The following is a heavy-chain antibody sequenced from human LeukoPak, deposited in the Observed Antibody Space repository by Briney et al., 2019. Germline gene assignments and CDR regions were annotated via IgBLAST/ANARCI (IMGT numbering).Heavy chain of an antibody. Sequence: GGSLRLSCAASGFTFSSYAMSWVRQAPGKGLEWVSAIRGSGGSTYYADSVKGRFNISRDNSKNTLYLQMNSLRAEDTAMYYCAKGVWLAVAGTPDYWGQGTLVTVSS. D-gene: IGHD6-19*01. CDR2: IRGSGGST. CDR1: GFTFSSYA. J-gene: IGHJ4*02. CDR3: AKGVWLAVAGTPDY. V-gene: IGHV3-23*01.